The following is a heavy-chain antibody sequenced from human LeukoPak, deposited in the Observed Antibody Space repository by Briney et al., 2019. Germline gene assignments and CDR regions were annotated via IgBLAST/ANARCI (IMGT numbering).Heavy chain of an antibody. J-gene: IGHJ6*02. CDR2: IYWNDDR. V-gene: IGHV2-5*01. CDR3: AHRRESYDYHGVDV. CDR1: GFSLRTRGVG. Sequence: SCPTLVKPTQTLTLTCTFSGFSLRTRGVGVAWIRQPPGQALEWLAVIYWNDDRRYSPSLRSRLTITKDTSTNQVVLTLTNMDPADTATYYCAHRRESYDYHGVDVWGQGTTVTVSS. D-gene: IGHD3-10*01.